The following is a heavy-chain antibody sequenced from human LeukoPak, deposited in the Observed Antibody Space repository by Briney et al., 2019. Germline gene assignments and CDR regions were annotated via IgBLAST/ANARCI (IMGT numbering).Heavy chain of an antibody. Sequence: GGSLRLSCAASGFTFSSYEMNWVRQAPGKGLEWVSYISSSGSTMYYADSVKGRFTIFRDNAKNSLYLQMNSLRAEDTAVYYCARDFPTYDFWSGYYLHYGMDVWGQGTTVTVSS. J-gene: IGHJ6*02. CDR2: ISSSGSTM. V-gene: IGHV3-48*03. CDR3: ARDFPTYDFWSGYYLHYGMDV. D-gene: IGHD3-3*01. CDR1: GFTFSSYE.